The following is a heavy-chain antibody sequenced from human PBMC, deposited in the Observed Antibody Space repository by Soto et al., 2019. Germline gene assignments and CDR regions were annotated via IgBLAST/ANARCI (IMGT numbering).Heavy chain of an antibody. CDR3: ARVEGLAGYYYYYGMDV. CDR2: TYYRSKWYN. D-gene: IGHD6-19*01. Sequence: SQTLSLTCAISGDSVSSSSVTWNWIRQSPSRGLEWLGRTYYRSKWYNDYAVSVKSRITINPDTSKNQFSLQLNSVTPEDTAVYYCARVEGLAGYYYYYGMDVWGQGTTVTVSS. J-gene: IGHJ6*02. V-gene: IGHV6-1*01. CDR1: GDSVSSSSVT.